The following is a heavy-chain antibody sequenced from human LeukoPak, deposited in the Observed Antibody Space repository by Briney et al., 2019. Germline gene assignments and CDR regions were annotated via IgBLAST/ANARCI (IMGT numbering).Heavy chain of an antibody. Sequence: PGGSLRLSCAASGFTFSSCSMNWVRQAPGKGLEWVSYISYSSSNIYYADSVKGRFTSSRDNAKNSLYLQMDSLRAEDTAVYYCVRDFWGFGRALTEDYWGQGTLVTVSS. CDR1: GFTFSSCS. J-gene: IGHJ4*02. CDR3: VRDFWGFGRALTEDY. CDR2: ISYSSSNI. D-gene: IGHD3-16*01. V-gene: IGHV3-48*01.